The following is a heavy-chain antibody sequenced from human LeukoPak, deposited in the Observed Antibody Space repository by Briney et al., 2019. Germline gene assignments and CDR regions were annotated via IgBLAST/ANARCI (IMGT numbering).Heavy chain of an antibody. Sequence: PSETLSLTYSVSGGSISSGGYYWSWIRQHPGKGLEWIGNIYYSGSTYYNPSLKSRVTISVDTSENQFSLKLTSVTAADTAVYYCASRCPSYCTGGSCYSCDYWGRGTLVTVSS. CDR3: ASRCPSYCTGGSCYSCDY. CDR2: IYYSGST. V-gene: IGHV4-31*03. CDR1: GGSISSGGYY. J-gene: IGHJ4*02. D-gene: IGHD2-15*01.